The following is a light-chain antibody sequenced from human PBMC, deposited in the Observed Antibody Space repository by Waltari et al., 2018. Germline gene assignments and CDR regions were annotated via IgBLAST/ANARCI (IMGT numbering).Light chain of an antibody. J-gene: IGLJ2*01. CDR2: EVI. V-gene: IGLV2-23*02. Sequence: QSALTQPASVSGSPGQSITISCTGSSSDVGGYNFVSWYQQHPGKAPKLLIYEVIHRPSGVSIPFSGSKSGNTASLTISGLQAEDEADYYCCSYIGRALFGGGTKLTVL. CDR3: CSYIGRAL. CDR1: SSDVGGYNF.